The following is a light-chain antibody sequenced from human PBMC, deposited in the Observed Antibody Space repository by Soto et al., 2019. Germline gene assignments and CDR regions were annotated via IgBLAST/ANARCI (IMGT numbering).Light chain of an antibody. CDR3: LQSCRSPPA. J-gene: IGKJ4*01. V-gene: IGKV1-39*01. Sequence: DIQLTQSPSSLSASVGDRVTITCRASQSISTYLDWYQQKPGKAPKLLIYAASTLQSGVPTRFSGSGSGTHFTLTISRLQPEDFASYCCLQSCRSPPAFGGGNKVEI. CDR1: QSISTY. CDR2: AAS.